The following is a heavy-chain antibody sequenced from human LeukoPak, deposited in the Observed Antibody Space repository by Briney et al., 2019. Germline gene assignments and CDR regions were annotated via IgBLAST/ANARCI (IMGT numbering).Heavy chain of an antibody. J-gene: IGHJ2*01. CDR3: AREGGGSVLWYYEL. CDR1: GFTFGSYS. V-gene: IGHV3-64*02. D-gene: IGHD3-16*01. CDR2: IGGDGLTT. Sequence: GGSLRLSCAASGFTFGSYSMHWVRQAPGKGPEFVSVIGGDGLTTFYADSVKDRFTISRDNSKSTLYLEMGSLRAEDMAVYYCAREGGGSVLWYYELWGRGTLVTVSS.